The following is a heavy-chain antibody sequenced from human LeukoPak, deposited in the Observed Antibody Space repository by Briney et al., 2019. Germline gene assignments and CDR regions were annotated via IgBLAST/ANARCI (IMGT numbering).Heavy chain of an antibody. J-gene: IGHJ4*02. CDR1: GFTFSSYG. D-gene: IGHD6-13*01. Sequence: GGSLRLSCAASGFTFSSYGMSWVRQAPGKGLEWVSAISGSGGSTYYADSVKGRFTISRDNSKNTLYLQMNSLRAEDTAVYYCAKGGEGSRLNPFDYWGQGTLVTVSS. CDR3: AKGGEGSRLNPFDY. CDR2: ISGSGGST. V-gene: IGHV3-23*01.